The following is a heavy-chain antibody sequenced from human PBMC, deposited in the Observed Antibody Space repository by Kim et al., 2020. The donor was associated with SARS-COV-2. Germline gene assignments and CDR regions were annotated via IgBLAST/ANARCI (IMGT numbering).Heavy chain of an antibody. CDR2: ISSSSSYI. CDR1: GFTFSSYS. J-gene: IGHJ5*02. V-gene: IGHV3-21*01. D-gene: IGHD4-17*01. CDR3: ARVYFPYDYADGEGYNWFDP. Sequence: GGSLRLSCAASGFTFSSYSMNWVRQAPGKGLEWVSSISSSSSYIYYADSVKGRFTISRDNAKNSLYLQMNSLRAEDTAVYYCARVYFPYDYADGEGYNWFDPWGQGTLVTVSS.